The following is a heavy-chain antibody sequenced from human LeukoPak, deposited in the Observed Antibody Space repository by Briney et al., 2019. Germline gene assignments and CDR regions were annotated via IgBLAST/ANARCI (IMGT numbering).Heavy chain of an antibody. V-gene: IGHV4-34*01. D-gene: IGHD1-26*01. CDR3: ARKGRYYFDY. CDR2: INHSGST. Sequence: SETLSLTCAVYGGSFGGYYWSWIRQPPGKGLEWIGEINHSGSTNYNPSLKSRVTISVDTSKNQFSLKLSSVTAADTAVYYCARKGRYYFDYWGQGTLVTVSS. J-gene: IGHJ4*02. CDR1: GGSFGGYY.